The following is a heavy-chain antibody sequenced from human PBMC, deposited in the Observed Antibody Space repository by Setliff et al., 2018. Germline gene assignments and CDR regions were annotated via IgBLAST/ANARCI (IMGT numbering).Heavy chain of an antibody. V-gene: IGHV4-59*01. Sequence: PSETLSLTCAVYGGSFSTYYWIWIRQPPGKGLEWIGYIYYSGNSNYDTNYNPSLKSRVTILSDTSKNQFSLILSSVTAADTAVYHCASGKTFFGAFIRAFDIWGQGRMVTVSS. D-gene: IGHD3-3*01. CDR1: GGSFSTYY. CDR3: ASGKTFFGAFIRAFDI. CDR2: IYYSGNSNYDT. J-gene: IGHJ3*02.